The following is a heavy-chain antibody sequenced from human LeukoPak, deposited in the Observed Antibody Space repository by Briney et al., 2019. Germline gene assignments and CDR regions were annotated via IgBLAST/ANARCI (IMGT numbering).Heavy chain of an antibody. J-gene: IGHJ6*02. V-gene: IGHV4-30-2*01. CDR1: GGSISSGGYY. D-gene: IGHD3-10*01. CDR2: IYHSGST. CDR3: ARAAPSYYGSGSLGSYYYGMDV. Sequence: SQTLSLTCTVSGGSISSGGYYWSWIRQPPGKGLEWIGYIYHSGSTYYNPSLKSRVAISIDTSKNQFSLKLSSVTVADTAMYYCARAAPSYYGSGSLGSYYYGMDVWGQGTTVTVSS.